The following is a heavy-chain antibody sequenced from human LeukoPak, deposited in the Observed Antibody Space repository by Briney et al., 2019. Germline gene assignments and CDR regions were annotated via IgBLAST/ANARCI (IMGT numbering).Heavy chain of an antibody. J-gene: IGHJ4*02. V-gene: IGHV3-21*04. CDR1: GVTFSGYS. Sequence: GGSLRLSCAAPGVTFSGYSVNWVRQAPGKGLEWVSAITATSRHIYYADSVKGRFTISRDNAKNSLYLQMNSLRAEDTAVYYCAKEGGVGIVVVPAETVDYWGQGTLVTVSS. CDR2: ITATSRHI. CDR3: AKEGGVGIVVVPAETVDY. D-gene: IGHD2-2*01.